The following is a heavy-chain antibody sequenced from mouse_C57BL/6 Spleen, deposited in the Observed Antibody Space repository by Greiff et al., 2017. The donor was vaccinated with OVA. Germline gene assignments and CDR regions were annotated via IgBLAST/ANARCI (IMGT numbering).Heavy chain of an antibody. CDR2: INPNYGTT. D-gene: IGHD1-1*01. J-gene: IGHJ4*01. CDR3: ASHGSSLYYYAMDY. Sequence: VQLKESGPELVKPGASVKISCKASGYSFTDYNMNWVKQSNGKSLEWIGVINPNYGTTSYNQKFKGKATLTVDQSSITAYMQLNSLTSEDSAVYYCASHGSSLYYYAMDYWGQGTSVTVSS. CDR1: GYSFTDYN. V-gene: IGHV1-39*01.